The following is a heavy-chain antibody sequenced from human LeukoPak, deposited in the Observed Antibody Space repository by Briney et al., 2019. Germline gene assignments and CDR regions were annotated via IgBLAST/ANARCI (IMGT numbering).Heavy chain of an antibody. CDR2: IWYDGSKR. V-gene: IGHV3-33*01. J-gene: IGHJ4*02. CDR1: GFTFSSYG. Sequence: GGSLRLSCAASGFTFSSYGMHWLRQGPGKGLEWVAVIWYDGSKRLYADSVQGRFTISRDDSKNTLYLQMNSLRVEDAAVYYCARDPGVKYYYFDHWGQGSLVIVSS. D-gene: IGHD2-8*01. CDR3: ARDPGVKYYYFDH.